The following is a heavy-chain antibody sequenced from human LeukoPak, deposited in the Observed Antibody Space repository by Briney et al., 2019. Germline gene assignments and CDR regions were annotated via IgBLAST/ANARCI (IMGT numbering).Heavy chain of an antibody. CDR1: GYSFTSYW. CDR3: AYGHYDFWSGYYWFDP. V-gene: IGHV5-51*01. J-gene: IGHJ5*02. D-gene: IGHD3-3*01. CDR2: IYPGDPDT. Sequence: GKSLKISCKGSGYSFTSYWIGWVRQMPGKGLEWMGIIYPGDPDTRYSPSFQGQVTISADKSISTAYLQWSSLKASDTAMYYCAYGHYDFWSGYYWFDPWGQGTLVTVSS.